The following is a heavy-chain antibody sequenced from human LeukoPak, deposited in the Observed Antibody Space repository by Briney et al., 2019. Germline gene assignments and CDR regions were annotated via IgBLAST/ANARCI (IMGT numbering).Heavy chain of an antibody. CDR1: GGSISSSNW. V-gene: IGHV4-4*02. CDR3: ARGPTIAAATFDY. CDR2: IYHSGST. Sequence: SETLSLTCAVSGGSISSSNWWSWVRQPPGKGLEWIGEIYHSGSTNYNPSLKSRVTISVDKSENQFSLKLSSVTAADTAVYYRARGPTIAAATFDYWGQGTLVTVSS. D-gene: IGHD6-13*01. J-gene: IGHJ4*02.